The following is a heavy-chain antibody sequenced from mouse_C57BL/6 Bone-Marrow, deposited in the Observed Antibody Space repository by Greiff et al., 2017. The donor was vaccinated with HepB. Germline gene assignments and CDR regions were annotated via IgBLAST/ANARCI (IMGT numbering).Heavy chain of an antibody. Sequence: EVKLVESGAELVRPGASVKLSCTASGFNIKDDYMHWVKQRPEQGLEWIGWIDPENGDTEYASKFQGKATITADTSSNTAYLQLSSLTSEDTAVYYCTTKRGYYSNYDMDYWGQGTSVTVSS. CDR3: TTKRGYYSNYDMDY. CDR2: IDPENGDT. J-gene: IGHJ4*01. D-gene: IGHD2-5*01. V-gene: IGHV14-4*01. CDR1: GFNIKDDY.